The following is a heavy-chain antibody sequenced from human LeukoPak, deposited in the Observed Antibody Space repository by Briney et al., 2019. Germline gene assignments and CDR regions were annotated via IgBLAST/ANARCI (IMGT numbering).Heavy chain of an antibody. J-gene: IGHJ4*02. CDR3: AKSDNDCSGGSCYSNY. V-gene: IGHV3-23*01. Sequence: AGGSLRLSCAASGFTFSSYAMSWVRQAPGKGLEWVSAISGSGGSTYYADSVKGRFTISRDNSKNTLYLQMNSLRAEDTAVYYCAKSDNDCSGGSCYSNYWGQGTLVTVSS. D-gene: IGHD2-15*01. CDR1: GFTFSSYA. CDR2: ISGSGGST.